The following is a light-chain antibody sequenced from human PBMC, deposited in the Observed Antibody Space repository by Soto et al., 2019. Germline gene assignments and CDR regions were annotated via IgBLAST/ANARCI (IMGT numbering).Light chain of an antibody. Sequence: EIVMTQSPATLSVSPGERATLSCRASQSVSSNLAWYQQKPGQAPSLLIYGASTRATGTPARFSGSGSGTEFTLTISRLQSEDFAVYYCQQYNNWPFTFGPGTKVDIK. CDR1: QSVSSN. CDR3: QQYNNWPFT. V-gene: IGKV3-15*01. J-gene: IGKJ3*01. CDR2: GAS.